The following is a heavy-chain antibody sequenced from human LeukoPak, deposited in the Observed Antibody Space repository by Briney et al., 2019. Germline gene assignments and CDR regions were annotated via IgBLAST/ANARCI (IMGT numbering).Heavy chain of an antibody. CDR2: INQDGSEK. CDR3: TTAPREVPFDP. Sequence: QTGGPQRLSCAASGFTFSSYCMSWLPQAPGKGLEWVANINQDGSEKYYVDSVKGPLTNSRDNAKNSLYLQMNSLRAEDTAVYYCTTAPREVPFDPWGQGTLVTVSS. CDR1: GFTFSSYC. J-gene: IGHJ5*02. V-gene: IGHV3-7*02.